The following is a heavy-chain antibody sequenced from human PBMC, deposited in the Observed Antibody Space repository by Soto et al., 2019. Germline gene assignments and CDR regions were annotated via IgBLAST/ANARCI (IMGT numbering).Heavy chain of an antibody. CDR1: GFTFSSYG. D-gene: IGHD3-3*01. CDR3: AKATIFDNYYGMDV. J-gene: IGHJ6*02. CDR2: ISYDGSNK. Sequence: HPGGSLRLSCAASGFTFSSYGMHWVRQAPGKGLEWVAVISYDGSNKYYADSVKGRFTISRDNSKNTLYLQMNSLRAEDTAVYYCAKATIFDNYYGMDVWGQGTTVTVSS. V-gene: IGHV3-30*18.